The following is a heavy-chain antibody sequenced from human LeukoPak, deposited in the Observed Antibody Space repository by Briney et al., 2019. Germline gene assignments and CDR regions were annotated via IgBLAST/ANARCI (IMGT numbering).Heavy chain of an antibody. CDR1: GDTITDHT. CDR3: ASKRNFGLYY. V-gene: IGHV1-2*03. Sequence: VASVKVSCEDFGDTITDHTFQSLSQAPGQGLEWMGWIHPGRGDTNYAQKFQGRVSLTRDTSISTAYMELSRLTSDDTAFYYCASKRNFGLYYRGQGTLVSVSS. CDR2: IHPGRGDT. J-gene: IGHJ4*02. D-gene: IGHD3/OR15-3a*01.